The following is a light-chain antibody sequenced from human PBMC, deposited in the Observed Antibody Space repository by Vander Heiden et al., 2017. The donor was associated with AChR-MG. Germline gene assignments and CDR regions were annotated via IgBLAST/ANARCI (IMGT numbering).Light chain of an antibody. CDR2: DVN. J-gene: IGLJ2*01. CDR3: SSYTTSRTLV. CDR1: SSDIGCYNF. V-gene: IGLV2-14*03. Sequence: QSALTQPASVSGSPGQSITISCAGTSSDIGCYNFVSWYQQHPGRAPKLMIYDVNKRPSWVSNRFSGSKSGNAASLTISGLQAEDEADYYCSSYTTSRTLVFGGGTKLTV.